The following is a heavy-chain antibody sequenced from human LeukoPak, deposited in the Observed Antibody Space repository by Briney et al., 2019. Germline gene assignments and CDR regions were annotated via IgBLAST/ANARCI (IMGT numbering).Heavy chain of an antibody. J-gene: IGHJ5*02. CDR2: INSDGSSA. Sequence: GGSLRLSCAASGFTFSTYWMHWVRQAPGKGLLWVSRINSDGSSATYADSVKGRFNISRDNVKNTLYLQMNSLRAEDTAVYYCASHRVVRGVFDPWGQGTLVTVSS. CDR1: GFTFSTYW. CDR3: ASHRVVRGVFDP. D-gene: IGHD3-10*01. V-gene: IGHV3-74*01.